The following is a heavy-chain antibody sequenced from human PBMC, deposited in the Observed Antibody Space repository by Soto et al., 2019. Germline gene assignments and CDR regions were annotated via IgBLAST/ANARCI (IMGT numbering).Heavy chain of an antibody. D-gene: IGHD3-22*01. J-gene: IGHJ4*02. CDR1: GASVTDYS. Sequence: QVQLQGSGPGLVRPSGTLSLTCSVSGASVTDYSWTWIRQPAARGLEWIGLIYRSGSTTYNPSLESRVTMSLDTSKTQFSLRLTSVTAAETAVYYCARVFYTDSGGYPRPIFDSWSQGTLVTVSS. CDR3: ARVFYTDSGGYPRPIFDS. V-gene: IGHV4-4*07. CDR2: IYRSGST.